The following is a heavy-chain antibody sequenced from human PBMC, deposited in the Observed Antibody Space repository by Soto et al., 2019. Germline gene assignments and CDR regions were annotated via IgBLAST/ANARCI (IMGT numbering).Heavy chain of an antibody. CDR1: GYIFIHCF. J-gene: IGHJ4*02. D-gene: IGHD1-26*01. Sequence: QVQLVRSGAEMKQPGASVKLSCQASGYIFIHCFMHWVRQAPGQGLEWMGGINPSSGTTTYAQKFQGRVTVTRDTSTSTVYMELRSLGSGDTAMYYCARSLGETTSLFDYWGQGSLVTVSA. V-gene: IGHV1-46*01. CDR2: INPSSGTT. CDR3: ARSLGETTSLFDY.